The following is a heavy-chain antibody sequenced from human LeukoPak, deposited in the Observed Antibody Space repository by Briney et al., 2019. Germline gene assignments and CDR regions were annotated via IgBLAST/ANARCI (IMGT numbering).Heavy chain of an antibody. Sequence: VASVKVSCKASGGTFSSYAISWVRQAPGQGLEWMGGIIPIFGTANYAQKFQGRVTITADESTSTAYMELSSLRSEDTAVYYCASRYCSNTSCGRAFYYWGQETLVTVSS. V-gene: IGHV1-69*13. J-gene: IGHJ4*02. CDR3: ASRYCSNTSCGRAFYY. CDR2: IIPIFGTA. CDR1: GGTFSSYA. D-gene: IGHD2-2*01.